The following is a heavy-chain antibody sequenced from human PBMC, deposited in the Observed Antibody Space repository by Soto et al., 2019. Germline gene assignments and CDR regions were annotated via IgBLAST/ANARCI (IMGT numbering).Heavy chain of an antibody. D-gene: IGHD3-16*01. V-gene: IGHV3-15*07. CDR3: AADLPDWGAYAFDY. CDR2: VKSKVDGETI. Sequence: EVQLVESGGGLVEPGGSLRLSCAAYGFTFNGAWMNWVRQGPGKGLEWVGRVKSKVDGETIDYAAPVKGRFTISRDDSRNTVYLQMNSLSTEDTAMYYCAADLPDWGAYAFDYWGQGALVTVSS. CDR1: GFTFNGAW. J-gene: IGHJ4*02.